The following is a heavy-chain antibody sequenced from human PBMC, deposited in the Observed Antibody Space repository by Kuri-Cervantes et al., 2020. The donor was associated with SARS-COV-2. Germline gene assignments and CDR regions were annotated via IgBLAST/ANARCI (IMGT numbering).Heavy chain of an antibody. CDR1: GDSVSSNSAA. V-gene: IGHV6-1*01. J-gene: IGHJ6*02. Sequence: CAISGDSVSSNSAAWNWIRQSPSRGLEWLGRTYYRSKWYNDYAVSVKSRITINPDTSKNQFSLQLNSVTPEDTAVYYCARGERIAARPSYGMDVWGQGTTVTVSS. CDR3: ARGERIAARPSYGMDV. D-gene: IGHD6-6*01. CDR2: TYYRSKWYN.